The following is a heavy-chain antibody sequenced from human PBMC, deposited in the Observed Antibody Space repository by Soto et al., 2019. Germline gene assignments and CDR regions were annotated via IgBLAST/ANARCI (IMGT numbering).Heavy chain of an antibody. CDR2: IGGSGGGT. CDR3: ANDRGCNGWPFDAFDI. D-gene: IGHD6-19*01. J-gene: IGHJ3*02. Sequence: GGSLRLSCAASGFTFSIYAMCWVRQAPGKGLEWVSAIGGSGGGTDYADSVKGRITISRDNSKNTLYLQMNSLRVEDTAVYYYANDRGCNGWPFDAFDIWAQGTMVTVSS. V-gene: IGHV3-23*01. CDR1: GFTFSIYA.